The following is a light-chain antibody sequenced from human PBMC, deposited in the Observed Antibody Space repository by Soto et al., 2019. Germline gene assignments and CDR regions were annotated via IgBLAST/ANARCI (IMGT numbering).Light chain of an antibody. J-gene: IGKJ2*01. CDR2: GAS. V-gene: IGKV3-20*01. CDR1: QSVSSSY. CDR3: QHYGNSPPFT. Sequence: EIVLTQSPGTLSLSPGERATLSCRSSQSVSSSYLAWYQQKPGQAPRLLIYGASSSATGIPDRFSGSGSGTDFTLTISRLEPEDFEVYFCQHYGNSPPFTFGQGTKVEIK.